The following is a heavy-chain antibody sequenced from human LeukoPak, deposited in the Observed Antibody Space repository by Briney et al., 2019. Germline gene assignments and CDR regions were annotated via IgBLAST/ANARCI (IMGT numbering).Heavy chain of an antibody. CDR1: GFTFSSYW. CDR2: IKQDGSEK. CDR3: ARGGRINMIVVLITGVFDY. J-gene: IGHJ4*02. Sequence: GGSLRLSCAASGFTFSSYWMSWVRQAPGKGLEWVANIKQDGSEKYYVDSVKGRFTISRDNAKNSLYLQMNSLRAEDTAVYSCARGGRINMIVVLITGVFDYWGQGTLVTVSS. D-gene: IGHD3-22*01. V-gene: IGHV3-7*04.